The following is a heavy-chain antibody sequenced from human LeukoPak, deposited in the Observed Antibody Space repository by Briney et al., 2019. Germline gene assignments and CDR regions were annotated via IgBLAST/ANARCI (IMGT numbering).Heavy chain of an antibody. J-gene: IGHJ5*02. V-gene: IGHV3-15*01. CDR3: TTGRGIQLWTRNPFDP. CDR1: GFTFSNAW. CDR2: IKSKTDWGTT. D-gene: IGHD5-18*01. Sequence: GGSLRLSCAASGFTFSNAWMSWVRQAPGKGREWVGRIKSKTDWGTTDYAAPVKGRFTISRDDSKNTLYLQMNSLKTEDTAVYYCTTGRGIQLWTRNPFDPWGQGTLVTVSS.